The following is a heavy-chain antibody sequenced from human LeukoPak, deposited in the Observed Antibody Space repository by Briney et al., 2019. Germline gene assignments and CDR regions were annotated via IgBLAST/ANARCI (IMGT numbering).Heavy chain of an antibody. Sequence: GGSLRLSCAASGFSFSTYTMHWVRQAPGKGLEWVAAISYDGSNKYYADSVKDRFTISRDNSKNTLYLHMDSLSVADTTVHYYARGRKPSGYYYYMDVWGKGTTVTV. V-gene: IGHV3-30*04. CDR1: GFSFSTYT. CDR3: ARGRKPSGYYYYMDV. J-gene: IGHJ6*03. CDR2: ISYDGSNK.